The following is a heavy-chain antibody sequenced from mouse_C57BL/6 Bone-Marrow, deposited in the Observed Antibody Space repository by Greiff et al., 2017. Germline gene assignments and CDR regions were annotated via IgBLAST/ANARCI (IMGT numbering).Heavy chain of an antibody. CDR2: INPSNGGT. D-gene: IGHD1-1*01. J-gene: IGHJ2*01. CDR3: ARGGIYYYDSFDY. V-gene: IGHV1-53*01. CDR1: GYTFTSYW. Sequence: QVQLQQPGTELVKPGASVKLSCKASGYTFTSYWMHWVKQRPGQGLEWIGNINPSNGGTNYNEKFKGKATLTVDKSSSTAYMQLSSLTSEDSAVYYCARGGIYYYDSFDYWGQGTTLTVSS.